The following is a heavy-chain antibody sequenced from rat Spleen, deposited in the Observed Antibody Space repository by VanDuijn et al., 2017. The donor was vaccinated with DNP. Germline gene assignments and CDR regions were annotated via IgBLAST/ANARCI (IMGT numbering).Heavy chain of an antibody. D-gene: IGHD1-12*02. V-gene: IGHV5-22*01. CDR2: TNYAGGST. Sequence: EVQLVESGGGLVQPGRSLKLSCAASGFTFSDYYMAWVRQTPTKGLEWVAYTNYAGGSTYNGDSVKGRFTISRDNAKSTLYLQINSLRSEDMATYYCVRPHHYAGSYPRYWGQGVMVTVSS. CDR1: GFTFSDYY. CDR3: VRPHHYAGSYPRY. J-gene: IGHJ2*01.